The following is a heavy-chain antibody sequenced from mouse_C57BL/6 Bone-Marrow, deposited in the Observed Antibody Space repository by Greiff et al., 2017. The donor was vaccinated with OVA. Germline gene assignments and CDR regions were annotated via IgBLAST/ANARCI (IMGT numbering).Heavy chain of an antibody. CDR1: GFTFSSYG. CDR3: ARQGYGFAY. CDR2: ISSGGSYT. J-gene: IGHJ3*01. Sequence: EVKLMESGGDLVKPGGSLKLSCAASGFTFSSYGMSWVRQTPDKRLEWVATISSGGSYTYYPDSVKGRFTISRDNAKNTLYLQMSSLKSEDTAMYYCARQGYGFAYWGQGTLVTVSA. V-gene: IGHV5-6*01.